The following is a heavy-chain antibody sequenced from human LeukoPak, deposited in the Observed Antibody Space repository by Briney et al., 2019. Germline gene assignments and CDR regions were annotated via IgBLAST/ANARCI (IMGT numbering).Heavy chain of an antibody. CDR2: ISGGGNAK. J-gene: IGHJ4*02. Sequence: GGSLRLSCAASGFSFSSYSMNWVRQAPGRGLEWVSYISGGGNAKHYTDSVKGRFTISRDNAKNALYLQTNSLRAEDTAVYFCARDYVYAFDYWGQGTLVTVSS. D-gene: IGHD2/OR15-2a*01. V-gene: IGHV3-48*01. CDR3: ARDYVYAFDY. CDR1: GFSFSSYS.